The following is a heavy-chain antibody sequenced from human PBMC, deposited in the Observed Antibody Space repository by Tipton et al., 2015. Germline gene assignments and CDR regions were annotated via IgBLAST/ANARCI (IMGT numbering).Heavy chain of an antibody. CDR3: ARDGMYYDSSGYYNEYFQY. D-gene: IGHD3-22*01. CDR2: IWDDGKNK. J-gene: IGHJ1*01. V-gene: IGHV3-33*01. CDR1: GFIFSDYG. Sequence: SLRLSCAASGFIFSDYGMHWVRQPPGKGLEWVAVIWDDGKNKYYADSVKGRFTISRDNSKNTLYLQMNSLRAEDTAMYYCARDGMYYDSSGYYNEYFQYWGQGTLVTVSS.